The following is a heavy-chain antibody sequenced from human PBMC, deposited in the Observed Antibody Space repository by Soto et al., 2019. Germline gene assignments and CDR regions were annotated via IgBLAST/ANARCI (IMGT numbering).Heavy chain of an antibody. Sequence: QVQLVESGGGVVQPGRSLRLSCAASGFSFSSYGMHWVRQAPGKGLEWVAVIWSDGSNTYYADSVKGRFTISRDNSKNALYLHMNRLRAEDSAVYYWARDRYQLPRRGYYYYYMGVWGKGTTGTVSS. J-gene: IGHJ6*03. V-gene: IGHV3-33*01. CDR3: ARDRYQLPRRGYYYYYMGV. CDR1: GFSFSSYG. D-gene: IGHD2-2*01. CDR2: IWSDGSNT.